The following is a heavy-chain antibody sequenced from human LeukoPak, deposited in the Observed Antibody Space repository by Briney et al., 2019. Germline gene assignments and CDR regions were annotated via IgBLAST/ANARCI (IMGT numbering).Heavy chain of an antibody. V-gene: IGHV3-7*01. Sequence: GGFLRLSCAASGFSISTYSMSWVRQAPGERLEWVAKAKKDGNDKYYDASVEGRLTISSDNHNNSLYLQQISMRTEDTAVLYYTSMTKRSGDDDSIYRDSAYWG. J-gene: IGHJ4*01. D-gene: IGHD3-22*01. CDR1: GFSISTYS. CDR3: TSMTKRSGDDDSIYRDSAY. CDR2: AKKDGNDK.